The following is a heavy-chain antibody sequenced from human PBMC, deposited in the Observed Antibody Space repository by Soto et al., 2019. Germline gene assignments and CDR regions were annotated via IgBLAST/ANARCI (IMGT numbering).Heavy chain of an antibody. J-gene: IGHJ4*02. V-gene: IGHV1-46*01. Sequence: AASVKVSCKASGYTFTSYYMHWVRQAPGQGLEWMGIINPSGGSTSYAQKFQGRVTMTRDTSTSTVYMELSSLRSEDTAVYYCARVTKRAAAGTVFGYWGQGTLVTVSS. CDR1: GYTFTSYY. D-gene: IGHD6-13*01. CDR3: ARVTKRAAAGTVFGY. CDR2: INPSGGST.